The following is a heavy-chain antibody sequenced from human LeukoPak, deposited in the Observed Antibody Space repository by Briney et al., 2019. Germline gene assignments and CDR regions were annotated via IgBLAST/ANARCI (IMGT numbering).Heavy chain of an antibody. CDR3: AKDPRGGYDYNWFDP. D-gene: IGHD4/OR15-4a*01. J-gene: IGHJ5*02. Sequence: GGSLRLSCVVSGFTFNSYGMSWVRQAPGKGLECVSGISGSGSKTYYADSVKGRFTITRDNFKNMVYLQMKNLRAEDTAVYFCAKDPRGGYDYNWFDPWGQGTLVTVSS. CDR2: ISGSGSKT. V-gene: IGHV3-23*01. CDR1: GFTFNSYG.